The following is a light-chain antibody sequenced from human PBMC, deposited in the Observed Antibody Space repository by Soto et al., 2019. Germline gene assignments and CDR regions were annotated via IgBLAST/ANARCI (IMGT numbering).Light chain of an antibody. V-gene: IGLV2-11*01. J-gene: IGLJ2*01. CDR1: SSDVGGYNY. CDR2: DVS. Sequence: QSVLTQPRSVSGSPGQSVTISCSGTSSDVGGYNYVSWYQHHAGRAPKLMICDVSKRPSGVPDRFSGSKSGNTASLTISGLQSEDEADYYCCSYAGSSVVIFGGGTKLTVL. CDR3: CSYAGSSVVI.